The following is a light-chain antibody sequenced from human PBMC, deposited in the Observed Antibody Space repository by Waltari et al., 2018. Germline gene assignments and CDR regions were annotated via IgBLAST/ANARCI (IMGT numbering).Light chain of an antibody. CDR3: QKYGSLPAT. V-gene: IGKV3-20*01. CDR1: QSVSRY. Sequence: EIVLTQSGTLSLSPGDRATLSCRASQSVSRYLAWYQQNPGQAPRLLIYDASSRATGIPDRFSGSGSGTDFSLTISRLEPEDFAVYYCQKYGSLPATFGQGTKVEIK. J-gene: IGKJ1*01. CDR2: DAS.